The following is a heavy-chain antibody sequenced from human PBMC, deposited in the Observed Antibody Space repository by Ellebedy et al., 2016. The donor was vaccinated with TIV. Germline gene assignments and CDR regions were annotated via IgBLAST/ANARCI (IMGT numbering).Heavy chain of an antibody. V-gene: IGHV3-15*01. Sequence: PGGSLRLSCAASGFTFSIYAMSWVRQAPGRGLEWVGRIKSKADGGTTDYAAPVKGRFTTSSDDSKNTLYLQMNSLKTEDTAVYYCTTGPLPSSRGMDVWGQGTTVTVSS. J-gene: IGHJ6*02. CDR1: GFTFSIYA. CDR2: IKSKADGGTT. CDR3: TTGPLPSSRGMDV.